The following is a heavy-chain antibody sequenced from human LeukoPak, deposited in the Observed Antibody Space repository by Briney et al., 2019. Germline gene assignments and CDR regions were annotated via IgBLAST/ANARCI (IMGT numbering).Heavy chain of an antibody. V-gene: IGHV1-69*04. CDR1: GGTFSSYA. D-gene: IGHD3-22*01. J-gene: IGHJ4*02. CDR3: ARLYDSSGYIVY. CDR2: IIPILGIA. Sequence: SVKVSCKASGGTFSSYAISWVRQAPGQGLEWMGRIIPILGIADYAQKFQGRVTITADKSTSTAYMELSSLRSEDTAVYYCARLYDSSGYIVYWGQGTLVTVSS.